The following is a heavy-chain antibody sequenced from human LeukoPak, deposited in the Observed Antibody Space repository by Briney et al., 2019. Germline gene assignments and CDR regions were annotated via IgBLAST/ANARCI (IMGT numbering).Heavy chain of an antibody. V-gene: IGHV1-2*06. CDR3: ARDQRTYYSSSSTSDY. J-gene: IGHJ4*02. CDR2: INPNSGGT. D-gene: IGHD6-6*01. Sequence: GASVKVSCKASGYTFTSYDINWVRQAPGQGLEWMGRINPNSGGTNYAQKFQGRVTMTRDTSISTAYMELSRLRSDDTAVYYCARDQRTYYSSSSTSDYWGQGTLVTVSS. CDR1: GYTFTSYD.